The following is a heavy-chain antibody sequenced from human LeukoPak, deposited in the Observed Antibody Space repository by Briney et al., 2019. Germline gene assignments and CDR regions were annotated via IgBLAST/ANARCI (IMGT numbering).Heavy chain of an antibody. V-gene: IGHV1-8*03. J-gene: IGHJ4*02. Sequence: ASVKVSCKASGYTFTSYDINWVRQATGQGLEWMGYMNPYSGNTGYAQNSQGRVTLTRNTSISTAYMELSSLRSEDTAVYYCARSKKNWNFDYWGQGTLVTVSS. CDR2: MNPYSGNT. D-gene: IGHD1-1*01. CDR1: GYTFTSYD. CDR3: ARSKKNWNFDY.